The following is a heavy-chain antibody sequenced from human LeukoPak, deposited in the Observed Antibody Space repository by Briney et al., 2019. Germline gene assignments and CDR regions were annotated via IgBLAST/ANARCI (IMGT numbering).Heavy chain of an antibody. CDR3: ARQSSSWYRFDY. Sequence: SETLSLTCTVSSGSISSSSYYWGWIRQPPGKGLEWIGSIYYSGSTYYNPSLKSRVTISVDTSKNQFSLKLSSVTAADTAVYYCARQSSSWYRFDYWGQGTLVTVSS. J-gene: IGHJ4*02. V-gene: IGHV4-39*07. CDR2: IYYSGST. CDR1: SGSISSSSYY. D-gene: IGHD6-13*01.